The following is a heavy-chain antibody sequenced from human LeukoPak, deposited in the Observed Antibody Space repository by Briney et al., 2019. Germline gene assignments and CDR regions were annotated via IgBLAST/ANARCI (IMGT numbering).Heavy chain of an antibody. CDR1: GFTFSSYE. J-gene: IGHJ4*02. CDR2: ISSSGTTK. CDR3: ARDRRRDGNNYLDY. D-gene: IGHD5-24*01. Sequence: GGSLRLSCAASGFTFSSYEMNWVRQAPGKGLEWVSYISSSGTTKYYADSVKGRFTISRDNAKDSLYLQMNSLRAEDTALYYCARDRRRDGNNYLDYWGQGALVTVSS. V-gene: IGHV3-48*03.